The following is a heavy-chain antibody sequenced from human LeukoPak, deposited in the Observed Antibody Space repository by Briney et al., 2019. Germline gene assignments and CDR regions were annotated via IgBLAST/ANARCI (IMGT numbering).Heavy chain of an antibody. CDR2: IYSGGST. Sequence: SGGSLRLSCAASGFTVSSNYMSWVRQAPGKGLEWVSVIYSGGSTYYADSVKGRFTISRDNSKNTLYLQMNSLRAEDTAVYYCAREGGGNSGYHPYDFDYWGQGTLVTVSS. V-gene: IGHV3-53*01. CDR3: AREGGGNSGYHPYDFDY. CDR1: GFTVSSNY. D-gene: IGHD4-23*01. J-gene: IGHJ4*02.